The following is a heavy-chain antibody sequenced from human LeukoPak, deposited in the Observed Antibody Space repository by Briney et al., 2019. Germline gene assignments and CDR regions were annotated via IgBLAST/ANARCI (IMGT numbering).Heavy chain of an antibody. V-gene: IGHV3-7*01. CDR2: IKQDGSEK. D-gene: IGHD6-25*01. CDR1: GFTFSSYW. J-gene: IGHJ6*03. CDR3: ARGRVRQRTHSRYYYYMDV. Sequence: GGALRLSCAASGFTFSSYWMSWLRQAPGKGLEWVANIKQDGSEKYYVDSVKGRLTISRDNAKNSLYLRMNSLRAEDTAVYYCARGRVRQRTHSRYYYYMDVWGKGTTVTVS.